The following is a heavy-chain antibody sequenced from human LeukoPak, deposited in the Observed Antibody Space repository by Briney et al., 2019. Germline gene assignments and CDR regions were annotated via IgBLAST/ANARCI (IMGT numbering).Heavy chain of an antibody. V-gene: IGHV3-74*01. J-gene: IGHJ2*01. CDR2: IDSDGSST. CDR1: GFTFSGYW. CDR3: ARPPYSSGSFDL. Sequence: GGSLRLSCAASGFTFSGYWMHWVRQAPGKGLVWVSRIDSDGSSTTYADSVKGRFTISRDNAKNTLYLQMNSLRAEDTAVYYCARPPYSSGSFDLWGRGTLVTVSS. D-gene: IGHD6-19*01.